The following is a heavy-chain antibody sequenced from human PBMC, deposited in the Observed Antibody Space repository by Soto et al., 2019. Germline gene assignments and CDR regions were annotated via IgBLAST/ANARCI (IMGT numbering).Heavy chain of an antibody. CDR1: GFTFSSYG. Sequence: GGSLRLSCVASGFTFSSYGMHWVRQAPGKGLEWVAVISYDGSNKYYADSVKGRFTISRDNSKNTLYLQMNSLRAEDTAVYYCAKGTLRYFDWLYRYYYYYGMVVWGQGTTVTVSS. V-gene: IGHV3-30*18. CDR3: AKGTLRYFDWLYRYYYYYGMVV. CDR2: ISYDGSNK. J-gene: IGHJ6*02. D-gene: IGHD3-9*01.